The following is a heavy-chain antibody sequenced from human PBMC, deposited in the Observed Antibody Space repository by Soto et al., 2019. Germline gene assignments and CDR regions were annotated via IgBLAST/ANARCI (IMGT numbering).Heavy chain of an antibody. CDR2: VGAYHGNT. CDR1: GYTSTNYG. D-gene: IGHD3-16*01. J-gene: IGHJ4*02. Sequence: ASVKVSCKASGYTSTNYGVSWVRQAPGQGLEWMGWVGAYHGNTNYAEKFKGRVTLTTDTSTTTAYMELTSLDSDDTAVYYCARDRDAFYTHWGQGTLVTVSS. V-gene: IGHV1-18*01. CDR3: ARDRDAFYTH.